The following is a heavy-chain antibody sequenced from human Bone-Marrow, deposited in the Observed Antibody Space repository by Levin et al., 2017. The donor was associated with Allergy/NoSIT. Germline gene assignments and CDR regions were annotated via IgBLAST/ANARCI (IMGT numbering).Heavy chain of an antibody. Sequence: GESLKISCAASGFTFSSYAMSWVRQAPGKGLEWVSAISGSGGSTYYADSVKGRFTISRDNSKNTLYLQMNSLRAEDTAVYYCAKVKIQLWPSYFDYWGQGTLVTVSS. D-gene: IGHD5-18*01. J-gene: IGHJ4*02. CDR1: GFTFSSYA. CDR3: AKVKIQLWPSYFDY. V-gene: IGHV3-23*01. CDR2: ISGSGGST.